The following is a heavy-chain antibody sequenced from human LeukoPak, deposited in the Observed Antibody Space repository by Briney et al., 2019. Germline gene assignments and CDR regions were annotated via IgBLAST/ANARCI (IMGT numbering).Heavy chain of an antibody. Sequence: GGSLRLSCAASGFTFSSYSMKWVRQAPGKGLEWVSYISTRSSTIYYADSVRGRFTFSRDNAKNSLYLQMNSRRAEDTAVYYCVRGGSYYYDSSGYYYWGQGTLVTVSS. D-gene: IGHD3-22*01. CDR1: GFTFSSYS. CDR2: ISTRSSTI. CDR3: VRGGSYYYDSSGYYY. V-gene: IGHV3-48*01. J-gene: IGHJ4*02.